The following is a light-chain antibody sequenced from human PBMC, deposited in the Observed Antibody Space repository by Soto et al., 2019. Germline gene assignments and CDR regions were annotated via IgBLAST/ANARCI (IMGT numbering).Light chain of an antibody. Sequence: EIVMTQSPATLSLSPGERATLSCRASQSVNKYLAWYQQKPGQAPRLLIYGASNRDTGIPARFTGSGSGTDFTLPIISLEPEDSAVYYCHHRCYWPRTFGQGTKLEIK. CDR2: GAS. V-gene: IGKV3-11*01. CDR1: QSVNKY. J-gene: IGKJ2*01. CDR3: HHRCYWPRT.